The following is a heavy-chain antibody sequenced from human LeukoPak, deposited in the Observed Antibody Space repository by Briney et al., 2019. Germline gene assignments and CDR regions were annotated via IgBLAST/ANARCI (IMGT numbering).Heavy chain of an antibody. J-gene: IGHJ4*02. V-gene: IGHV3-21*01. CDR3: ARGRNIVATILTG. CDR1: GFTFSSYS. D-gene: IGHD5-12*01. CDR2: ISSSSYI. Sequence: GGSLRLSCAASGFTFSSYSMNWVRKAPGKGLEWVSSISSSSYIYYADSVKGRFTISRDNAKNSLYLQMNSLRAEDTAVYYCARGRNIVATILTGWGQGTLVTVSS.